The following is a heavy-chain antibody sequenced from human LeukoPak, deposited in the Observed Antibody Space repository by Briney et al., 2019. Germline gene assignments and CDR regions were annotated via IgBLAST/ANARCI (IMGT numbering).Heavy chain of an antibody. CDR3: ATRTATEETFEY. CDR1: GYDFRKYW. V-gene: IGHV5-51*01. CDR2: IYPGDSGT. J-gene: IGHJ4*02. D-gene: IGHD1-1*01. Sequence: GESLKISCKAIGYDFRKYWIGWVRQMPGKGLEWMGMIYPGDSGTRYSPSFQGQVTISAAKSITTAYLQWSSLKASDTAFYFCATRTATEETFEYWGQGTLVTVSS.